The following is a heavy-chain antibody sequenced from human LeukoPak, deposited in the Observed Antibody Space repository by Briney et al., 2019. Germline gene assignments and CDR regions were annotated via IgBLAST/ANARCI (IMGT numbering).Heavy chain of an antibody. CDR2: IWYDGSKK. Sequence: QPGGSLRLSCAASGFTFSSYGMHWVRQTAGKGLECVADIWYDGSKKYYADSVKGRFTISRDNSKNTLYVQRNSLRAEDTAVYCARATMSYSTSEAFDIWGQGTMVTVSS. D-gene: IGHD6-13*01. CDR1: GFTFSSYG. V-gene: IGHV3-33*01. CDR3: ARATMSYSTSEAFDI. J-gene: IGHJ3*02.